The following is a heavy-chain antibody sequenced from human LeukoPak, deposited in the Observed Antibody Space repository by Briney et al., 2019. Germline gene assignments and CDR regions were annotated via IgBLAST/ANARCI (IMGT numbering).Heavy chain of an antibody. D-gene: IGHD1-26*01. CDR2: VNYNGGT. Sequence: PSESLSLTCTVSGGAIRGYHWSWIRQPPGKGLEWIGYVNYNGGTNYNPSLRSRVTLSVDTSKHQFSLKLTSVTAADTAVYYCARERGILRCDAFDLWGQGTRDRVSS. CDR3: ARERGILRCDAFDL. J-gene: IGHJ3*01. V-gene: IGHV4-59*12. CDR1: GGAIRGYH.